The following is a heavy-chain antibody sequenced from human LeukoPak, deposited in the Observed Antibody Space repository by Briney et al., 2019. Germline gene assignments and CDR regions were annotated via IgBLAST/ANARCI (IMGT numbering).Heavy chain of an antibody. D-gene: IGHD6-19*01. Sequence: PGGSLRLSCGASGFTFSAYWMSWVRLAPGRGLEWVATIKRDGSETLYVDSVKGRFTISRDNAKNSLYLQMNSLRAEDTAVYYCARDPDSDSTGWYYFDYWGQGTLVIVSS. J-gene: IGHJ4*02. CDR2: IKRDGSET. CDR1: GFTFSAYW. V-gene: IGHV3-7*01. CDR3: ARDPDSDSTGWYYFDY.